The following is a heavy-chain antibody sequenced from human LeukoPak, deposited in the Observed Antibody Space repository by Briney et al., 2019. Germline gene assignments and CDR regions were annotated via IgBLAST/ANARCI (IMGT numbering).Heavy chain of an antibody. V-gene: IGHV3-30*02. CDR2: IRYDGSNK. J-gene: IGHJ4*02. Sequence: GGSLRLSCAASGFTFSSYGMHWVRQAPGKGLEWVAFIRYDGSNKYYADSVKGRFTISRDNSKNTLYLQMNSLGAEDTAVYYCAKDFIVVVPAVDYWGQGTLVTVSS. CDR1: GFTFSSYG. D-gene: IGHD2-2*01. CDR3: AKDFIVVVPAVDY.